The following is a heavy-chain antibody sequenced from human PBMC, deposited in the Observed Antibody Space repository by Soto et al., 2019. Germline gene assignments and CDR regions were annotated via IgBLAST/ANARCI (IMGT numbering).Heavy chain of an antibody. CDR2: IIPIFGTA. CDR1: GGTFSSYA. CDR3: ARTEYYDFWSGYPAPRYNWFDP. V-gene: IGHV1-69*01. J-gene: IGHJ5*02. Sequence: QVQLVQSGAEVKKPGSSVKVSCKASGGTFSSYAISWVRQAPGQGLEWMGGIIPIFGTANYAQKFQGRVTITADESTSTAYMELSSLRSEDTALYYCARTEYYDFWSGYPAPRYNWFDPWGQGTLVTVSS. D-gene: IGHD3-3*01.